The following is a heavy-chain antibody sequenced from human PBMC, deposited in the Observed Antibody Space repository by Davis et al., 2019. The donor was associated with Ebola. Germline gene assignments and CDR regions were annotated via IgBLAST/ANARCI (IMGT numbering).Heavy chain of an antibody. D-gene: IGHD4-11*01. CDR1: GGSFSGYY. CDR3: ATTPRYSSHGAYFDY. Sequence: SETLSLTCVASGGSFSGYYWSWIRQPPGKGLEWIGEINHSGSTKYNPSLKSRVTISVDTSKNQFSLNLNSVTAADTAMYYCATTPRYSSHGAYFDYWGQGTLVTVSS. J-gene: IGHJ4*02. V-gene: IGHV4-34*01. CDR2: INHSGST.